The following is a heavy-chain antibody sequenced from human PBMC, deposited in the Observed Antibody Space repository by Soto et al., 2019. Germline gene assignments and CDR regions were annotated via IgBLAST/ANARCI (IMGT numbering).Heavy chain of an antibody. Sequence: QVQLQESGPGLVKPSETLSLTCTVSGGSVSSGSYYWSWIRQPPGKGLEWIGYIYYSGSTNYNPSLKSRVTISVDTSKNQFSLKLSSVTAADTAVYYCARVIEAHDPFVDYWGQGTLVTVSS. CDR2: IYYSGST. V-gene: IGHV4-61*01. CDR1: GGSVSSGSYY. CDR3: ARVIEAHDPFVDY. D-gene: IGHD2-15*01. J-gene: IGHJ4*02.